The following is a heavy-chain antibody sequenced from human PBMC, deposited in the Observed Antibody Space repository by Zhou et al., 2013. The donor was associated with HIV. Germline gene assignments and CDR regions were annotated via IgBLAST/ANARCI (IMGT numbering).Heavy chain of an antibody. J-gene: IGHJ1*01. CDR1: GYTFIDYY. CDR2: IKSNGGDT. D-gene: IGHD1-26*01. V-gene: IGHV1-2*02. Sequence: QVELVQSGPEVKKPGASVKVSCKASGYTFIDYYIHWMRQAPGQGLEWMGRIKSNGGDTNYAQKFQGRVTMTRDTGINTAYMELRSLRYEDTGIYYCARGGGNEYFQPWGQGTLVTVSS. CDR3: ARGGGNEYFQP.